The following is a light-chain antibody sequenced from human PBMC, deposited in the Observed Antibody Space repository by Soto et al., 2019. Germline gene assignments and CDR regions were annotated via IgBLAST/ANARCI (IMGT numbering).Light chain of an antibody. CDR3: QQYDSYSWT. CDR2: DAS. V-gene: IGKV1-5*01. Sequence: DIQMTQSPSTLSASAGDTVTITCRASQSISTFLAWYQQNPGKAPKLLIFDASSLKSGVPSRFSGSGSGTEFTLTISSLQPDDFATYYCQQYDSYSWTFGQGTKVEIK. J-gene: IGKJ1*01. CDR1: QSISTF.